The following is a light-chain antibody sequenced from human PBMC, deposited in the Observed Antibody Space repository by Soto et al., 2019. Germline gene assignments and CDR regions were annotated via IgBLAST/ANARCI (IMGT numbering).Light chain of an antibody. Sequence: IVLTQSPGTLSLSPGQRATLSCRASQNVNNYLAWYQHKPGQAPRLLIYGASSRATGIPDRISGSGSGTDFTLTISSLDPEDFAVYYCQQRSNRPLTFGQGTRLDIK. CDR1: QNVNNY. J-gene: IGKJ5*01. V-gene: IGKV3-11*01. CDR3: QQRSNRPLT. CDR2: GAS.